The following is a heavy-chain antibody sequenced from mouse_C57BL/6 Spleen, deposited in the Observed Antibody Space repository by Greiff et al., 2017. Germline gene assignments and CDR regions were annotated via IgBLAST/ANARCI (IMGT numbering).Heavy chain of an antibody. Sequence: QVQLQQPGAELVRPGTSVKLSCKASGYTFTSYWMHWVKQRPGQGLEWIGVIDPSDSYTNYNQKFKGKATLTVDTSSSTAYMQLSSLTSDDSAVYYCARSTGTEFAYWGQGTLVTVSA. CDR2: IDPSDSYT. CDR3: ARSTGTEFAY. V-gene: IGHV1-59*01. J-gene: IGHJ3*01. CDR1: GYTFTSYW. D-gene: IGHD4-1*01.